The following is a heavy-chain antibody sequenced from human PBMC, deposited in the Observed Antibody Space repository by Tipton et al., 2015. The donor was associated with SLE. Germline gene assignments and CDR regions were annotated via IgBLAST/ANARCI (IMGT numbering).Heavy chain of an antibody. V-gene: IGHV3-23*01. CDR1: GFTFSSYA. Sequence: GSLRLSCAASGFTFSSYAMSWVRQAPGKGLEWVSGISGSGGSTHYADSVKGRFTISRDNSKNTLYLQMNSLRAEDTAVYYCAKDLGRSPLYGDYTGDAFDIWGQGTMVTVSS. J-gene: IGHJ3*02. CDR2: ISGSGGST. D-gene: IGHD4-17*01. CDR3: AKDLGRSPLYGDYTGDAFDI.